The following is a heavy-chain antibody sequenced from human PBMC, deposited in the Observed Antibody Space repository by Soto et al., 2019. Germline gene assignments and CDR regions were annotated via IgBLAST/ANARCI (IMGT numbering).Heavy chain of an antibody. V-gene: IGHV4-31*03. CDR3: ARGANIVARGILDY. CDR2: IYYSGST. D-gene: IGHD5-12*01. CDR1: GGSISSGGYY. Sequence: PSETLSLSCTVSGGSISSGGYYWSWIRQHPGKGLEWIGYIYYSGSTYYNPSLKSRVTISVDTSKNQFSLKLSSVTAADTAVYYCARGANIVARGILDYWGQGTLVTVSS. J-gene: IGHJ4*02.